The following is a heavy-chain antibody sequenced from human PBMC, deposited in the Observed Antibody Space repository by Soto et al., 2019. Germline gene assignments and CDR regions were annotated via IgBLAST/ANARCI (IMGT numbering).Heavy chain of an antibody. CDR3: VRDGTKTLRDWFDP. Sequence: AWETLSLTCTVSGASISGFYWSWIRKSAGKGLEWIGRIYATGTTDYSPSLKRRVMMSVDTSKKQFSLKLRSVTAADTAVYYCVRDGTKTLRDWFDPWGQGISVTVSS. J-gene: IGHJ5*02. V-gene: IGHV4-4*07. D-gene: IGHD1-1*01. CDR2: IYATGTT. CDR1: GASISGFY.